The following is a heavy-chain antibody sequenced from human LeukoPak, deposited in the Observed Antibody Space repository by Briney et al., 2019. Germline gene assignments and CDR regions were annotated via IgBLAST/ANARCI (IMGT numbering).Heavy chain of an antibody. V-gene: IGHV4-38-2*01. CDR2: IYYSGST. CDR3: ARSEYQLLHFDY. Sequence: GSLRLSCAASGFTFSDYYMSWIRQAPGKGLEWIGSIYYSGSTCYNPSLKSRVTISVDTSKNQFSLKLSSVTAADTAVYYCARSEYQLLHFDYWGQGTLVTVSS. J-gene: IGHJ4*02. CDR1: GFTFSDYY. D-gene: IGHD2-2*01.